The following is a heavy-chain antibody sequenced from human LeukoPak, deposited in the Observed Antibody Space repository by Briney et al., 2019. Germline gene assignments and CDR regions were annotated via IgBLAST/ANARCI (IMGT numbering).Heavy chain of an antibody. CDR1: GGSISSSSYY. CDR3: ARVSWTGTTSFDI. V-gene: IGHV4-39*06. D-gene: IGHD1-1*01. Sequence: SETLSLTCTVSGGSISSSSYYWGWIRQPPGKGLEWIGSIYYSGSTYYNPSLKSRVTISVDTSKNQLPLKLSSVTAADTAVYYCARVSWTGTTSFDIWGQGTMVTVSS. CDR2: IYYSGST. J-gene: IGHJ3*02.